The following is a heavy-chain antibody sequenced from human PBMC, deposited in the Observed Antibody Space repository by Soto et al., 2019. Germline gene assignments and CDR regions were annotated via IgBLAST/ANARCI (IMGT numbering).Heavy chain of an antibody. D-gene: IGHD3-22*01. Sequence: ASVKVSCKASGYTFTSYGISWVRQAPGQGLEWMGWISAYNGNTNYAQKLQGRVTMTTDTSTSTAYMELRSLRSGDTAVYYCARDPGRAGYYYDSSGPFGYWGQGTLVTVSS. CDR2: ISAYNGNT. J-gene: IGHJ4*02. V-gene: IGHV1-18*04. CDR3: ARDPGRAGYYYDSSGPFGY. CDR1: GYTFTSYG.